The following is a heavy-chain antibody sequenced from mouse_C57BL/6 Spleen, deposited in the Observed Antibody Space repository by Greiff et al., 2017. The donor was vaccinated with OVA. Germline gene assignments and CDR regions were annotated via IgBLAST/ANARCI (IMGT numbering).Heavy chain of an antibody. J-gene: IGHJ1*03. CDR2: INPNNGGT. CDR1: GYTFTDYY. CDR3: ARGYWDRYFDV. D-gene: IGHD4-1*01. Sequence: EVQLQQSGPELVKPGASVKLSCKASGYTFTDYYMNWVKQSHGKSLEWIGDINPNNGGTSYNQKFKGKATLTVDKSSSTAYMELRSLTSDDSAVYYCARGYWDRYFDVWGTGTTVTVSS. V-gene: IGHV1-26*01.